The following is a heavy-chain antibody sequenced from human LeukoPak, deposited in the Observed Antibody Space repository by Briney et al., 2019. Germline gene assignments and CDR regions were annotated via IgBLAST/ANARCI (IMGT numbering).Heavy chain of an antibody. V-gene: IGHV5-51*01. Sequence: GESLKISCKASGYRFTSSWIGWARQMPGKGLEWMAIINPDDSDTRYSASFQGQVTISTDKSISTVYLQWGSLKASDTAMYYCARQPGAGWFDPWGQGTLVTVSS. J-gene: IGHJ5*02. CDR1: GYRFTSSW. D-gene: IGHD3-10*01. CDR2: INPDDSDT. CDR3: ARQPGAGWFDP.